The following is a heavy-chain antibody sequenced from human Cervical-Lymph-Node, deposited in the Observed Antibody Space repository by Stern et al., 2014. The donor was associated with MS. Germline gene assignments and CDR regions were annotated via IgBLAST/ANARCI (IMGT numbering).Heavy chain of an antibody. CDR1: GYTFTSYW. Sequence: EVQLVQSGPEVKRPGESLKISCPASGYTFTSYWIGWVRQMPGKGLEWVATIFPGGSDIRSSPSFQGQAPTSADKSSSPAYLQWNNLKAPDTAIYYCARQRYFDYWGQGTLVTVSS. V-gene: IGHV5-51*01. CDR3: ARQRYFDY. J-gene: IGHJ4*02. CDR2: IFPGGSDI.